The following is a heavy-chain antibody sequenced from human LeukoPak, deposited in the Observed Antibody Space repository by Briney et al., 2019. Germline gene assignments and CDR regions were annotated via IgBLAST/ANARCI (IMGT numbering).Heavy chain of an antibody. Sequence: GGSLRLSCAASGFTFSSYGMHWVRQAPGKGLEWVAVISYDGSNKYYADSVKGRFTISRDNAKNSLYLQMNSLRAEDTAVYYCASYYDFWSGYYTYYFDYWGQGTLVTVSS. CDR2: ISYDGSNK. CDR1: GFTFSSYG. CDR3: ASYYDFWSGYYTYYFDY. D-gene: IGHD3-3*01. J-gene: IGHJ4*02. V-gene: IGHV3-30*03.